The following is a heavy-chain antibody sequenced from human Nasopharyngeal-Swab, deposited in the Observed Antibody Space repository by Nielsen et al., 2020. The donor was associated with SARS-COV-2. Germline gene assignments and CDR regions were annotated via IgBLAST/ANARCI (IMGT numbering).Heavy chain of an antibody. Sequence: SETLSLTCAVYGGSFSGYYWSWIRQPPGKGLEWIGEINHSGSTNYNLSLKSRVTISVDTSKNQFSLKLSSVTAADTAVYYCARVYGSGKGWYYFDYWGQGTLVTVSS. CDR2: INHSGST. CDR1: GGSFSGYY. J-gene: IGHJ4*02. D-gene: IGHD3-10*01. V-gene: IGHV4-34*01. CDR3: ARVYGSGKGWYYFDY.